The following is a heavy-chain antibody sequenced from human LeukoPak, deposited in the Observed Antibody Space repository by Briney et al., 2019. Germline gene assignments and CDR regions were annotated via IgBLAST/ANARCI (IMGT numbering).Heavy chain of an antibody. CDR3: AKDGGFWSGYYPI. D-gene: IGHD3-3*01. CDR2: IKEDGREK. Sequence: HPGGSLSLSCSAAGFTFSTYWMVWVRQAPEKGLEFVANIKEDGREKHYVDSVKGRFTISRDNAKNSLYLQMNSLRGEDMAVYYCAKDGGFWSGYYPIWGQGTLVSVSS. V-gene: IGHV3-7*03. J-gene: IGHJ4*02. CDR1: GFTFSTYW.